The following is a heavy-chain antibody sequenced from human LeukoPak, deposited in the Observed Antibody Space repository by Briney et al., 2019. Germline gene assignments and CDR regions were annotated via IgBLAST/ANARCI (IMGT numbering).Heavy chain of an antibody. Sequence: SETLSLTCTVSGGSISSYYWSWIRQPPGKGLEWIGEINHSGSTNYSPSLKSRVTISVDTSKNQFSLKLSSVTAADTAVYYCARGGVLWFGESHWFDPWGQGTLVTVSS. CDR2: INHSGST. D-gene: IGHD3-10*01. J-gene: IGHJ5*02. CDR3: ARGGVLWFGESHWFDP. V-gene: IGHV4-34*01. CDR1: GGSISSYY.